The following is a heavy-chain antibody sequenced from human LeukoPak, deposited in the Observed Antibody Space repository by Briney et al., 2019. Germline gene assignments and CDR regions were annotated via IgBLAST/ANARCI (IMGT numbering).Heavy chain of an antibody. Sequence: GSLRLSCAASGFTFISYSLNWFGQAPGKGLNWFSSFSSSRRYIYYADSEKGRFTISRDNAKNSLYLQMNSLRAEDTAVYYCASGPGYSYGLYYYYYMDVWGKGATVTVSS. CDR1: GFTFISYS. CDR3: ASGPGYSYGLYYYYYMDV. V-gene: IGHV3-21*01. J-gene: IGHJ6*03. D-gene: IGHD5-18*01. CDR2: FSSSRRYI.